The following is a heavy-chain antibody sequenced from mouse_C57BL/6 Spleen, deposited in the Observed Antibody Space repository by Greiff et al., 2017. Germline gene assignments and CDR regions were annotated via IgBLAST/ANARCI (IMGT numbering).Heavy chain of an antibody. CDR2: IYPGSGST. CDR3: ARGSYYYGSSPWFAY. D-gene: IGHD1-1*01. V-gene: IGHV1-55*01. J-gene: IGHJ3*01. CDR1: GYTFTSYW. Sequence: QVQLQQPGAELVKPGASVKMSCKASGYTFTSYWITWVKQRPGQGLEWIGDIYPGSGSTNYNEKFKSKATLTVDTSSSTAYMQLSSLTSEDSAVYYCARGSYYYGSSPWFAYWGQGTLVTVSA.